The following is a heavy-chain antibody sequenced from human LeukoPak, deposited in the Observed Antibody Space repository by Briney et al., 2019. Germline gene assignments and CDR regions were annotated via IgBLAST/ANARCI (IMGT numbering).Heavy chain of an antibody. CDR1: GFTFSDYG. CDR3: AREGTV. J-gene: IGHJ4*02. CDR2: IWNDGSNS. Sequence: GGSLRLSCAASGFTFSDYGMHWVRQAPGKGLEWVASIWNDGSNSNHVDSVRGRFSISRDNSKNTLYLQMNSLRAEDTAVYYCAREGTVRGQGTLVTVSS. D-gene: IGHD4-11*01. V-gene: IGHV3-33*01.